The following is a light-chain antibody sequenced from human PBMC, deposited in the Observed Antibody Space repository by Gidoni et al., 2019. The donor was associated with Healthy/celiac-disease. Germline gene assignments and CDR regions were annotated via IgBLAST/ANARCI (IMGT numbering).Light chain of an antibody. J-gene: IGLJ2*01. CDR2: EVS. CDR3: SSYTSSSTPWV. Sequence: QSALTQPASVSGSPGQSITISCTGTSSDVGGYNYVSLYQQHPGKAPKLMIYEVSNRPSGVSNRFSGSKSGNTASLTISGLQAEDDADYYCSSYTSSSTPWVFGGGTKLTIL. V-gene: IGLV2-14*01. CDR1: SSDVGGYNY.